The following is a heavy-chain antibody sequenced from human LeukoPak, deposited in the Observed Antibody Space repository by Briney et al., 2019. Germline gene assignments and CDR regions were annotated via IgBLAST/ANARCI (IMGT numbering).Heavy chain of an antibody. CDR1: GFTFSDYY. CDR3: AREVVPAAIGSSGMDV. D-gene: IGHD2-2*01. CDR2: IGSSGSTI. Sequence: PGGSLRLSCAASGFTFSDYYMSWIRQAPGKGLEWVSYIGSSGSTIYYADSVKGRFTISRDDAKNSLYLQMNSLRAEDTAVYYCAREVVPAAIGSSGMDVWGQGTTVTVSS. V-gene: IGHV3-11*01. J-gene: IGHJ6*02.